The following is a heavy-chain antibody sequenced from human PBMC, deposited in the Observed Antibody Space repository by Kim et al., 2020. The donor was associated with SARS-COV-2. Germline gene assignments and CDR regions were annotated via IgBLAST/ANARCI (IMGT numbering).Heavy chain of an antibody. D-gene: IGHD6-13*01. CDR3: ARGPIAAADAFDY. CDR2: IYHSGST. V-gene: IGHV4-30-2*01. Sequence: SETLSLTCAVSGGSISSGGYSWSWIRQPPGKGLEWIGYIYHSGSTYYNPSLKSRVTISVDRSKNQFSLKLSSVTAADTALYYCARGPIAAADAFDYWGQGTLVTVSS. CDR1: GGSISSGGYS. J-gene: IGHJ4*02.